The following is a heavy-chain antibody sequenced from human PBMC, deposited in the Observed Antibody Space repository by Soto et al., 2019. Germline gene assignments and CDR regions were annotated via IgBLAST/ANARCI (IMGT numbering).Heavy chain of an antibody. V-gene: IGHV3-64D*06. J-gene: IGHJ4*01. CDR2: ITSDGDST. Sequence: PGGSLRLSCSVSGFTFSNYAMHWVRQAPGKGLEYVSGITSDGDSTWHADSVKDRFTISRDNSKNTLFLQMSSLRVEDTAIYFCVKGNLLLRYCFEFWGPGTLVTVSS. CDR1: GFTFSNYA. D-gene: IGHD3-9*01. CDR3: VKGNLLLRYCFEF.